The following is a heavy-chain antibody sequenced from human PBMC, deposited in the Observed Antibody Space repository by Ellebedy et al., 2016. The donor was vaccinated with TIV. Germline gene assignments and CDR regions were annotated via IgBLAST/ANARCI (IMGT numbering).Heavy chain of an antibody. D-gene: IGHD2/OR15-2a*01. Sequence: AASVKVSCKASGYIFTSYQMHWVRQAPGQGLEWMGIINPSGGSTTYAQKFQGRVTMTRDTSLSTVYMELTSLRSEDTAVYYCARSVLPGYHYGMDVWGRGTTVPVSS. CDR3: ARSVLPGYHYGMDV. J-gene: IGHJ6*02. CDR2: INPSGGST. V-gene: IGHV1-46*01. CDR1: GYIFTSYQ.